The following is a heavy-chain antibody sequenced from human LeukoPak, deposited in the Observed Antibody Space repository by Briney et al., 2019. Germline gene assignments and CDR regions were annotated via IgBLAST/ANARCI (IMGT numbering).Heavy chain of an antibody. CDR3: ARARVYGYGLGY. CDR2: IKQDGSEK. V-gene: IGHV3-7*03. Sequence: GGSLRLSCAASGITLSVYWMSWVRQAPGKGLEWVANIKQDGSEKYYRDSVQGRFTIPRDNAKNSLYLQMNSLRSEDTAGYYCARARVYGYGLGYWGQGTLVTVSS. CDR1: GITLSVYW. D-gene: IGHD5-12*01. J-gene: IGHJ4*02.